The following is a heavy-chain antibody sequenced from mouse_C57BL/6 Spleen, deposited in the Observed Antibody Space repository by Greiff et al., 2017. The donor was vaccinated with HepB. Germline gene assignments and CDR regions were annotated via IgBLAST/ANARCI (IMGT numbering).Heavy chain of an antibody. D-gene: IGHD1-1*01. V-gene: IGHV5-9-1*02. Sequence: EVQGVESGEGLVKPGGSLKLSCAASGFTFSSYAMSWVRQTPEKRLEWVAYISSGGDYIYYADTVKGRFTISRDNARNTLYLQMSSLKSEDTAMYYCTRVAHYYGSSHWYFDVWGTGTTVTVSS. J-gene: IGHJ1*03. CDR3: TRVAHYYGSSHWYFDV. CDR2: ISSGGDYI. CDR1: GFTFSSYA.